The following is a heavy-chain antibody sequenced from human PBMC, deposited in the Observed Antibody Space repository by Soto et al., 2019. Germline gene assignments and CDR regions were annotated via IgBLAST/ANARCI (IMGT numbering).Heavy chain of an antibody. J-gene: IGHJ4*02. V-gene: IGHV4-39*01. D-gene: IGHD2-15*01. Sequence: SETLSLTCTVSGGSISSSNSYWGWIGQPPGKGLEWIGSIYYSGSTYYNPSLKSRVTISVDTSKNQFSLKLSSVTAADTAVYYCARHYCSGGSCSFDYWGQGTLVTVS. CDR2: IYYSGST. CDR3: ARHYCSGGSCSFDY. CDR1: GGSISSSNSY.